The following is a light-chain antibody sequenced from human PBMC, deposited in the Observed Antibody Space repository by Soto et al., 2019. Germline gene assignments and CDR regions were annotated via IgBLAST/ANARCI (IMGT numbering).Light chain of an antibody. CDR2: KAS. V-gene: IGKV1-5*03. Sequence: DIQMTQSPSTLSGSLGDRVTISCRASQTISSWLAWYQQKPGKAPKLLIYKASSLESGVPSRFSGSGSGTEFTLTIRSLRPDDFATYYCQHYNSYGTFGQGTKVDIK. CDR3: QHYNSYGT. J-gene: IGKJ1*01. CDR1: QTISSW.